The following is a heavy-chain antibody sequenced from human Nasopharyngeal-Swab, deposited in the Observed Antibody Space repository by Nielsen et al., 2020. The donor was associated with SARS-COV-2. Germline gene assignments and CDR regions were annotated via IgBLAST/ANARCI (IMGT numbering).Heavy chain of an antibody. CDR1: GFTFSGYS. J-gene: IGHJ4*02. CDR2: ISDTGDTT. D-gene: IGHD2-8*01. CDR3: VRDQRLGVPMALGRAVFDY. V-gene: IGHV3-64*01. Sequence: GESLKISCAVSGFTFSGYSMHWVRQAPGKGLESVSAISDTGDTTYYARSVRGRFTISSDNSNNTLFLQMGSLRTEDVAVYYCVRDQRLGVPMALGRAVFDYWGQGTLVTVSS.